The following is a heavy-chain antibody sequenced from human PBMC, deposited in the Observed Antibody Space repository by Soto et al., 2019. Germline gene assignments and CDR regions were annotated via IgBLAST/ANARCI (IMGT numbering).Heavy chain of an antibody. CDR1: GYTFTSYD. J-gene: IGHJ6*02. D-gene: IGHD2-15*01. V-gene: IGHV1-8*01. CDR3: ARPGYCSGGSCPYGMDV. CDR2: MNPNSGNT. Sequence: GASVKVSCKASGYTFTSYDINWVRQATGQGLEWMGWMNPNSGNTGYAQKFQGRVTMTRNTSISTAYMELSSLRSEDTAVYYCARPGYCSGGSCPYGMDVWGQGTTVTVYS.